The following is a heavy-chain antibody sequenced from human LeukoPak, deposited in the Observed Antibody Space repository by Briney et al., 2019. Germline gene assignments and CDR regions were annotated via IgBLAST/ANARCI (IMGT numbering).Heavy chain of an antibody. CDR2: IRYDGSNK. D-gene: IGHD3-10*01. CDR1: GFTFSSYG. J-gene: IGHJ4*02. Sequence: GGSLRLSCAASGFTFSSYGMHWVRQAPGKGLEWVAFIRYDGSNKYYADSVKGRFTISRDNSKNTLYLQMNSLRAEDTAVYYCAKALTLWFGELHYWGQGTLVTVSP. CDR3: AKALTLWFGELHY. V-gene: IGHV3-30*02.